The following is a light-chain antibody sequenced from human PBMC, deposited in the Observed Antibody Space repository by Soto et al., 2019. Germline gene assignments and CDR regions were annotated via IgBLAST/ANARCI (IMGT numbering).Light chain of an antibody. V-gene: IGKV3-20*01. CDR3: QQYGGSPPYT. Sequence: EIVLTQSPGTLSLSPGERATLSCRASQSVSSIYLAWYQQKPGQAPRLLIYRASSRATGIPDRFSGSGSGTGFTLTLSRLEPEAFAVYYCQQYGGSPPYTFGQGTKLEIK. CDR2: RAS. CDR1: QSVSSIY. J-gene: IGKJ2*01.